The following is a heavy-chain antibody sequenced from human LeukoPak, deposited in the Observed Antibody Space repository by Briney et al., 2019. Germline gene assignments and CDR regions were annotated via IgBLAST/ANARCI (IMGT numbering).Heavy chain of an antibody. J-gene: IGHJ6*03. CDR2: ISSTGGTT. CDR1: GITFSSYG. V-gene: IGHV3-23*01. Sequence: GGSLRLSCAASGITFSSYGMSWVRQAPGKGLEWVSSISSTGGTTYYADSVKGRFTISRDNSKNTLYVQMNSLRAEDTAVYYCAKEGYSRGYYSYYYMDVWGKGTTVTVSS. D-gene: IGHD6-13*01. CDR3: AKEGYSRGYYSYYYMDV.